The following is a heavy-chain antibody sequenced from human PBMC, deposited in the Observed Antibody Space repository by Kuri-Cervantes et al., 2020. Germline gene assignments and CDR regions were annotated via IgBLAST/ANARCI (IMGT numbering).Heavy chain of an antibody. CDR1: GFTFSSYS. Sequence: GESLKISCAASGFTFSSYSMNWVRQAPGKGLEWVSCIGSSGSAIYYADSVKGRFTISRDNAKNSLYLQMNSLRAEDTAVYYCARDRRSPSIAAAGTMGYYYYGMDVWGQGTTVTVSS. D-gene: IGHD6-13*01. V-gene: IGHV3-48*04. CDR2: IGSSGSAI. CDR3: ARDRRSPSIAAAGTMGYYYYGMDV. J-gene: IGHJ6*02.